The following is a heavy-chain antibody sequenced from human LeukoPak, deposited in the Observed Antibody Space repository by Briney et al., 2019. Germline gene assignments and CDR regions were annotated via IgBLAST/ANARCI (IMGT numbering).Heavy chain of an antibody. CDR1: GGSISSYY. Sequence: SETLSLTCTVSGGSISSYYWSWIRQPPGKGLEWIACISYSGSTKYNPSLKSRVTISVDTSKNQLSLKLSSVTAADTAVYYCARGDHYDVLTGFQTPSHLSDYWGQGTLVTVSS. CDR3: ARGDHYDVLTGFQTPSHLSDY. V-gene: IGHV4-59*01. CDR2: ISYSGST. D-gene: IGHD3-9*01. J-gene: IGHJ4*02.